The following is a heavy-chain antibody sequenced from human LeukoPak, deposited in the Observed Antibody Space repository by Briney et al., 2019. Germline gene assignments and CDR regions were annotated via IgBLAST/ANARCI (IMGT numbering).Heavy chain of an antibody. D-gene: IGHD3-10*01. CDR1: GFTFSGYW. V-gene: IGHV3-7*01. Sequence: GGPLTLSCAASGFTFSGYWMSWLGQAPGKGLEWVANIKQDGGEKYYVDSVKGRFTISRDNAKNSLYLQMNSLRAEDTAVYYCARDRGFGQADVWGKGTTVTVSS. CDR3: ARDRGFGQADV. J-gene: IGHJ6*04. CDR2: IKQDGGEK.